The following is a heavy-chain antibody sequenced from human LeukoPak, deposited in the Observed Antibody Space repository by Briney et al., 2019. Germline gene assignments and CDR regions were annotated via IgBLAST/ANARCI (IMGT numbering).Heavy chain of an antibody. J-gene: IGHJ3*02. CDR3: ARDGSSGMDAFDI. V-gene: IGHV3-7*01. Sequence: PGGSLRLSCAASGFTFSSYWMSWVRQAPGKGLEWVANIKQDGSEKYYVDSVKGRFTISRDNAKNSLYLQMNSLRAEDTAVYYCARDGSSGMDAFDIWGQGTMVTVSS. CDR1: GFTFSSYW. CDR2: IKQDGSEK. D-gene: IGHD6-19*01.